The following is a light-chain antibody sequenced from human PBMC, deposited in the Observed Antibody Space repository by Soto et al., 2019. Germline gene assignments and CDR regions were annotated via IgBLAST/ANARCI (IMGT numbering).Light chain of an antibody. CDR3: LQYNDYPRT. V-gene: IGKV1-17*01. CDR2: GAS. CDR1: QGIRND. Sequence: QMTQPPSSPSPSVGNRVSFTCRASQGIRNDLAWFQQKAGKAPRRLIYGASSLQSGVPNRFSGSGSGTEFTLTIDSLEPEDFAVYYCLQYNDYPRTFGRGAKVDI. J-gene: IGKJ1*01.